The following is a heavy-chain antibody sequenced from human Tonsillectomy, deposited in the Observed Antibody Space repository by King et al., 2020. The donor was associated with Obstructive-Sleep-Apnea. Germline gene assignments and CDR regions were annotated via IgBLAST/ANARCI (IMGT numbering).Heavy chain of an antibody. V-gene: IGHV1-69*01. Sequence: QLVQSGAEVKKPGSSVKVSCKASGGTFSSYAISRVRQAPGQGLEWMGGIIPIFGTANYAQKFQGRVTITADESTSTAYMELSSLRSEDTAVYYCARIGYYDSSGYGRAFDIWGQGTMVTVSS. CDR3: ARIGYYDSSGYGRAFDI. CDR1: GGTFSSYA. D-gene: IGHD3-22*01. J-gene: IGHJ3*02. CDR2: IIPIFGTA.